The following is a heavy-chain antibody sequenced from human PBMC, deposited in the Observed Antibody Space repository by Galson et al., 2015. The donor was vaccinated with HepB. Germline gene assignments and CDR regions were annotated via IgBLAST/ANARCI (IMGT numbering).Heavy chain of an antibody. V-gene: IGHV1-69*04. CDR2: IIPILGIA. J-gene: IGHJ4*02. CDR3: AREKSVSGVATMRRSSGSFDY. D-gene: IGHD5-12*01. CDR1: GGTFSSYT. Sequence: SVKVSCKASGGTFSSYTISWVRQAPGQGLEWMGRIIPILGIANYAQKFQGRVTITADKSTSTAYMELNSLRSEDTAVYYCAREKSVSGVATMRRSSGSFDYWGQGTLVTVSS.